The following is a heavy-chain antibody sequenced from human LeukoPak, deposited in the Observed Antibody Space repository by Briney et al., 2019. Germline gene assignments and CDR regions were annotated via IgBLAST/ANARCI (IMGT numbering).Heavy chain of an antibody. V-gene: IGHV4-34*01. CDR3: ARGSSGYFQH. J-gene: IGHJ1*01. Sequence: ETLSLTCAVYGGSFSGYYWSWIRQPPGKGLEWIGEINHSGSTNYNPSLKSRVTISVDTSKNQFSLKLSSVTAADTAVCYCARGSSGYFQHWGQGTLVTVSS. CDR1: GGSFSGYY. CDR2: INHSGST.